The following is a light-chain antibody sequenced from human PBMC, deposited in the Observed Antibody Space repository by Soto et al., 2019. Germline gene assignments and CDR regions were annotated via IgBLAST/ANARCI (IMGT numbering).Light chain of an antibody. Sequence: DIQMTQSPSSLSASVGDRVTITCRAGQSIFSSLNWYQHKPGKAPKLLIYAASTLQSGVPSRFRGSGYGTDFALTISSLTPEDFATYYCQQSYNSPPITFGQGTRLEI. CDR2: AAS. V-gene: IGKV1-39*01. CDR3: QQSYNSPPIT. CDR1: QSIFSS. J-gene: IGKJ5*01.